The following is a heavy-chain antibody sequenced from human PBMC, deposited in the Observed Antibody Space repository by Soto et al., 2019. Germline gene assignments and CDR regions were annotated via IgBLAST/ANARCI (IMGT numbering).Heavy chain of an antibody. V-gene: IGHV1-24*01. CDR2: FDPEDGET. D-gene: IGHD5-18*01. CDR3: ATGRFQLWFSYFDY. Sequence: ASVKVSCKVSGYTLTELSMHWVRQAPGKGLEWMGGFDPEDGETIYAQKFQGRVTMTEDTSTDTAYMELSSLRSEDTAGYYCATGRFQLWFSYFDYWGQGTLVTSPQ. CDR1: GYTLTELS. J-gene: IGHJ4*02.